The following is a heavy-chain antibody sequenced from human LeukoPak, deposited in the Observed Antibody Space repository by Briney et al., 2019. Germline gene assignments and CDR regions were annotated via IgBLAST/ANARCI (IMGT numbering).Heavy chain of an antibody. CDR1: GFTFSNHD. D-gene: IGHD2-15*01. J-gene: IGHJ2*01. CDR3: AREETGGGYRYLDL. CDR2: IIPGGRT. Sequence: GGSLRLSCAASGFTFSNHDMHSVRQAAGKGLEWVSAIIPGGRTYYPDSVKGRFTISRENAENSLYLHMNNLGAEDTAVYYCAREETGGGYRYLDLWGRGTLVTVSS. V-gene: IGHV3-13*04.